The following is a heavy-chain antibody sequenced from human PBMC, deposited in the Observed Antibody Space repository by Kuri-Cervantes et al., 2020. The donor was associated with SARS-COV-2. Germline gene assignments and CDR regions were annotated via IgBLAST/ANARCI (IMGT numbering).Heavy chain of an antibody. CDR3: ARDLVVSSGWDYYMDV. CDR2: ISYDGSNK. J-gene: IGHJ6*03. Sequence: GESLKISCAASGFTFSSYAMHWVRQAPGKGLEWVAVISYDGSNKYYADSVKGRFTISRDNSKNTLYLQMNSLRAEDTAVYYRARDLVVSSGWDYYMDVWGKGTTVTVSS. D-gene: IGHD6-19*01. CDR1: GFTFSSYA. V-gene: IGHV3-30*04.